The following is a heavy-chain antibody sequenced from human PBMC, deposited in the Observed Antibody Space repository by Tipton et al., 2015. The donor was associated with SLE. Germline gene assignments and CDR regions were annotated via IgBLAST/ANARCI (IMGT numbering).Heavy chain of an antibody. CDR1: GYTFTSYY. J-gene: IGHJ4*02. CDR2: ISTYNGNT. CDR3: ARGYDCSSSSCYLYY. D-gene: IGHD2-2*01. Sequence: QVQLVQSGAEVKKPGASVKVSRKASGYTFTSYYMHWVRQAPGQGLEWMGWISTYNGNTNYAQKIQGRVTMTTDTSTSTAYMELRSLRSDDTAVYYCARGYDCSSSSCYLYYWGQGTLVSVSS. V-gene: IGHV1-18*04.